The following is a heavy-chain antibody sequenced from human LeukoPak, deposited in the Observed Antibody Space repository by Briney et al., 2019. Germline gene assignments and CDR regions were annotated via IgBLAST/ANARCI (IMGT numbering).Heavy chain of an antibody. D-gene: IGHD1-26*01. Sequence: PGGSLRLSCAASGFTFSDYYMSWIRQAPGKGLEWVSYISSSGSTIYYADSVKGRFTISRDNAKDSLYQQMNSLRAEDTAVYYCARAYYSGSYSHPPLHWGQGTLVTVSS. CDR2: ISSSGSTI. CDR3: ARAYYSGSYSHPPLH. J-gene: IGHJ4*02. CDR1: GFTFSDYY. V-gene: IGHV3-11*04.